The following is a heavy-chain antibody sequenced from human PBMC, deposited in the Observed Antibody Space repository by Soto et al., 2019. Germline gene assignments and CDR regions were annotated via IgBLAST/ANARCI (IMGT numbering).Heavy chain of an antibody. CDR2: IYCSGRI. CDR3: AILYGDYFDY. CDR1: WGSIRSGCYY. V-gene: IGHV4-31*03. J-gene: IGHJ4*02. D-gene: IGHD4-17*01. Sequence: PSETLSLPFTVSWGSIRSGCYYLSWIRQHAGKGLDGLGYIYCSGRIHYNPSVKSRVTISVDTSKNQFSLKLSSVTAAGPAVYYCAILYGDYFDYRGQGTLVTVSS.